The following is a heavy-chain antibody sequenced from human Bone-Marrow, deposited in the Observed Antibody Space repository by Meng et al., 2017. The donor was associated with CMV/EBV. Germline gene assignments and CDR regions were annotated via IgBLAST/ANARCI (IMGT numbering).Heavy chain of an antibody. J-gene: IGHJ5*02. CDR1: GDSVSSNSAA. D-gene: IGHD6-13*01. V-gene: IGHV6-1*01. Sequence: SETLSLTCAISGDSVSSNSAAWNWIRQSPSRGLEWLGRTYYRSKWYNDYAVPVKSRITINPDTSKNQFSLQLNSVTPEDTAVYYCAKGATPRGIDGKLSLNWFDPWGQGTLVTVSS. CDR2: TYYRSKWYN. CDR3: AKGATPRGIDGKLSLNWFDP.